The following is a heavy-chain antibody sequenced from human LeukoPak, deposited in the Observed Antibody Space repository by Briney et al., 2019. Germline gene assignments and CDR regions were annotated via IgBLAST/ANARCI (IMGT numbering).Heavy chain of an antibody. D-gene: IGHD5-18*01. CDR2: ISAYNGNT. CDR3: ARVDTAMVTDY. J-gene: IGHJ4*02. V-gene: IGHV1-18*01. Sequence: GASVKVSCKASGYAFTSHGISWVRQAPGQGLEWMGWISAYNGNTNYAQKFQGRVTMTRDTSISTAYMELSRLRSDDTAVYYCARVDTAMVTDYWGQGTLVTVSS. CDR1: GYAFTSHG.